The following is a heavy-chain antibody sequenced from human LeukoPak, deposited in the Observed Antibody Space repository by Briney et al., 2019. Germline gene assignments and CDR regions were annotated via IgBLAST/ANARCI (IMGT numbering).Heavy chain of an antibody. V-gene: IGHV5-51*01. J-gene: IGHJ5*02. CDR1: GYSFTSYW. D-gene: IGHD3-10*01. CDR3: ARQAAYGSGSYAVLFWFGP. Sequence: GESLKISCKGSGYSFTSYWIGWVRQMPGKGLEWMGIIYPGDSDTRYSPSFQGQVTISADKSISTAYLQWSSLKASDTAMYYCARQAAYGSGSYAVLFWFGPWGQGTLVTVSS. CDR2: IYPGDSDT.